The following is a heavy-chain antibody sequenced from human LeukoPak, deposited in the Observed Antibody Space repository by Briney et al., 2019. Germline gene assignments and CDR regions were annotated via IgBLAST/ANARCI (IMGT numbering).Heavy chain of an antibody. V-gene: IGHV3-7*01. CDR1: GFALSGYW. J-gene: IGHJ6*02. D-gene: IGHD3-9*01. CDR3: TRDLMDYDVSTGLHHYYMDV. CDR2: IKPDETEK. Sequence: GGSLRLSCAASGFALSGYWMTWVRQAPGKGLEWVTNIKPDETEKYYGDSVRGRFTISRDNAKNTLYLQMNTLRVEDTAVYYCTRDLMDYDVSTGLHHYYMDVWGQGTTVTVSS.